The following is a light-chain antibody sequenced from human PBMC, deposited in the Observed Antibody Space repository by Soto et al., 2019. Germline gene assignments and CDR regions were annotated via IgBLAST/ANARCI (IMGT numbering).Light chain of an antibody. Sequence: IQMTQSPSSLSASVGDRVTITCRASRGISNYLAWYQQKPGKIPKLLFYAASILQSGVPSRFSGSGSGTDFTLTISSLQPEDVATYYCQKYNSAPWTFGQGTKV. CDR1: RGISNY. V-gene: IGKV1-27*01. CDR3: QKYNSAPWT. CDR2: AAS. J-gene: IGKJ1*01.